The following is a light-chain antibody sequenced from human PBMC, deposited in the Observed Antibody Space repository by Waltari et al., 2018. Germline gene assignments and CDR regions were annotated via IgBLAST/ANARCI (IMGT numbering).Light chain of an antibody. V-gene: IGKV2-28*01. CDR2: AAS. Sequence: EIVMNQSPLSLPVTLGEPASISCTSSQSLLHTNGHYYLDWYLQKPGQSPQLLIYAASNRAPGVPDRFSGSGSGRDFTLTISRVEEDDFGTYFCMQALQTWTFGQGTKVDMK. J-gene: IGKJ1*01. CDR1: QSLLHTNGHYY. CDR3: MQALQTWT.